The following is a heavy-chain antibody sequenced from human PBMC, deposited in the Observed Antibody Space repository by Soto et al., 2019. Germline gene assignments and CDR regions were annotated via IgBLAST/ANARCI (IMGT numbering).Heavy chain of an antibody. CDR2: ISHSGST. V-gene: IGHV4-30-2*01. D-gene: IGHD2-15*01. CDR1: GGSISSGGYS. Sequence: QLQLQESGSGLVKPSQTLSLTCAVSGGSISSGGYSWSWIRQPPGKGLEWIGYISHSGSTYYNPSHKSRVTISVDRSKNQFSLKLRSVTAADTAVYYCARGPISSGDSCYSGAAAFDIWGEGTMVTVSS. J-gene: IGHJ3*02. CDR3: ARGPISSGDSCYSGAAAFDI.